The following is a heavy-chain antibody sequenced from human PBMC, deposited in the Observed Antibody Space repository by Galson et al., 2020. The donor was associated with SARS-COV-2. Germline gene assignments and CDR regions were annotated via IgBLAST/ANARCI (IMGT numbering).Heavy chain of an antibody. D-gene: IGHD3-22*01. Sequence: SETLSLTCTVSGGSISSGGYYWSWIRQHPGKGLEWIGYIYYSGSTYYNPSLKSRVTISVDTSKNQFSLKLSSVTAADTAVYYCARNQDYYYDSSGIDAFDIWGQGTMVTVSS. V-gene: IGHV4-31*03. CDR3: ARNQDYYYDSSGIDAFDI. J-gene: IGHJ3*02. CDR1: GGSISSGGYY. CDR2: IYYSGST.